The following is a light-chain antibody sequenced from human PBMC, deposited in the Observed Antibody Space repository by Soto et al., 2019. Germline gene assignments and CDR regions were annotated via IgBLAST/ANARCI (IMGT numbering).Light chain of an antibody. CDR3: QQYGSSPSWT. V-gene: IGKV3-20*01. J-gene: IGKJ1*01. CDR1: QSVSSSY. CDR2: GAS. Sequence: EIVLTQSPGTLSLTPGERATLSCRASQSVSSSYLAWYQQKPGQAPRLLTYGASSRATGIPDRFSGSGSGTDFTLTISRLEPEDFAVYYCQQYGSSPSWTFGQGTKVDI.